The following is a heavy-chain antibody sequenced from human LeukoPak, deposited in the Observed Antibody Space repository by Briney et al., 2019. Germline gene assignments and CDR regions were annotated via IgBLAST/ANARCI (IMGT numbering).Heavy chain of an antibody. Sequence: GGSLRLSCAASGFTFSSFSMNWVRQAPGKGLERISYISSSSSSTYYADSVKGRFTIFRDNAKNSLYLQMNSLRAEDTAVYYCARVIGSYGDSAYWGQGTLVTVSS. V-gene: IGHV3-48*04. CDR2: ISSSSSST. J-gene: IGHJ4*02. CDR1: GFTFSSFS. CDR3: ARVIGSYGDSAY. D-gene: IGHD4-17*01.